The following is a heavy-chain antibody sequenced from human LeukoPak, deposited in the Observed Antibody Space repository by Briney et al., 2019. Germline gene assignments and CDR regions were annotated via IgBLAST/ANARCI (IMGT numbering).Heavy chain of an antibody. CDR1: GFTFSSYG. CDR2: ISYDGSNK. CDR3: AKDLVRGGSGWYPLDY. D-gene: IGHD6-19*01. Sequence: GGSLRLSCAASGFTFSSYGMHWVRQAPGKGLEWVAVISYDGSNKYYADSVKGRFTISRDNSKNTLYLQMNGLRAEDTAVYYCAKDLVRGGSGWYPLDYWGQGTLVTVSS. J-gene: IGHJ4*02. V-gene: IGHV3-30*18.